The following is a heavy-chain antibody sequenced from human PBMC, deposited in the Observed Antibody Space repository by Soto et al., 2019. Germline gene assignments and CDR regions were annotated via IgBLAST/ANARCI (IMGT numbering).Heavy chain of an antibody. CDR3: ARDRMITFGGVIVRWFDP. CDR1: GFTFSDYY. D-gene: IGHD3-16*02. CDR2: ISSSGSTI. J-gene: IGHJ5*02. Sequence: GGSLRLSCAASGFTFSDYYMSWIRQAPGKGLEWVSYISSSGSTIYYADSVKGRFTISRGNAKNSLYLQMNSLRAEDTAVYYCARDRMITFGGVIVRWFDPWGQGTLVTVSS. V-gene: IGHV3-11*01.